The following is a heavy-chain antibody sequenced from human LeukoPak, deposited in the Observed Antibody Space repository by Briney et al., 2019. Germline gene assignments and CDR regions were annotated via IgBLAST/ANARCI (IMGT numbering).Heavy chain of an antibody. CDR3: ARQREERTLFSPIDH. V-gene: IGHV4-39*01. J-gene: IGHJ4*02. Sequence: PSETLSLTCEVSGDSIGISGYYWIWIRQPPGKGLEWIGSIFYSGSTYYRSSLKSRLTISLDTSKNSFSLKLTSVTAADTSVYYCARQREERTLFSPIDHWGQGALVGVSS. CDR2: IFYSGST. CDR1: GDSIGISGYY. D-gene: IGHD3-10*01.